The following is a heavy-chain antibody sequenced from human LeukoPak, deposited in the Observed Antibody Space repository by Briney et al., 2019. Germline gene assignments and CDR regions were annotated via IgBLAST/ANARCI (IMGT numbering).Heavy chain of an antibody. D-gene: IGHD6-19*01. CDR3: AKEYSSGWYYFDY. V-gene: IGHV3-33*06. CDR1: GFTFSSYG. CDR2: IWYDGSNK. J-gene: IGHJ4*02. Sequence: PGGSLRLSCAASGFTFSSYGMHWVRQAPGKGLKWVAVIWYDGSNKYYADSVKGRFTISRDNSKNTLYLQMNSLRAEDTAVYYCAKEYSSGWYYFDYWGQGTLVTVSS.